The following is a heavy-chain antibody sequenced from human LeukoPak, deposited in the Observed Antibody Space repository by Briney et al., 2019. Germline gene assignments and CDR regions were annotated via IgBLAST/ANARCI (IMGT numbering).Heavy chain of an antibody. D-gene: IGHD3-10*01. CDR2: ISSSSSYI. V-gene: IGHV3-21*01. CDR1: GFTFSSYS. CDR3: ARTGGVRGVIDKGFDY. Sequence: PGGSLRLSCAASGFTFSSYSMNWVRQAPGKGLEWVSSISSSSSYIYYADSVKGRSTISRDNAKNSLYLQMNSLRAEDTAVYYCARTGGVRGVIDKGFDYWGQGTLVTVSS. J-gene: IGHJ4*02.